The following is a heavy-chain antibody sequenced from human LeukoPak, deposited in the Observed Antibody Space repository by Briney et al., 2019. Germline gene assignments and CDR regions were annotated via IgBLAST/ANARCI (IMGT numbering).Heavy chain of an antibody. Sequence: SETLSLTCTVSGGSISSSSYYWGWIRQPPGKGLEWIGSIYYSGSTYYNPSLKSRVTISVDTSKNQFSLKLSSVAAADTAVYYCARLLRGVVRGVIIIRYYYYYMDVWGKGTTVTVSS. D-gene: IGHD3-10*01. CDR3: ARLLRGVVRGVIIIRYYYYYMDV. J-gene: IGHJ6*03. CDR1: GGSISSSSYY. V-gene: IGHV4-39*07. CDR2: IYYSGST.